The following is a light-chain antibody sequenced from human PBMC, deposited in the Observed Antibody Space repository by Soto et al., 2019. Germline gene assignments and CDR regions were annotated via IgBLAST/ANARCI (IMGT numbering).Light chain of an antibody. V-gene: IGKV1-5*03. J-gene: IGKJ2*01. CDR1: QSVSTW. CDR3: QQYNSYST. Sequence: DIQITQSPSTLSPSVGDRVTITCRAIQSVSTWLAWYPQRPGKAPKLIIYKASTLESGVPSRFSGGGYVTEFSHTISSLQPDDYATYYCQQYNSYSTFGQGTKLEIK. CDR2: KAS.